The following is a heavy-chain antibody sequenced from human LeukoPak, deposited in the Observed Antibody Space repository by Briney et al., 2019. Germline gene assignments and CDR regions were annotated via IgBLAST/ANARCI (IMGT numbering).Heavy chain of an antibody. D-gene: IGHD3-10*01. Sequence: SETLSLTCTVSGGSISSSSYYWGWIRQPPGKGLEWIGSIYYSGSTYYNPSLKSRVTISVDTSKNQFSLKLSSVTAADTAVYYCARDQDYYGSGVPPAGAFDIWGQGTMVTVSS. CDR1: GGSISSSSYY. J-gene: IGHJ3*02. CDR2: IYYSGST. CDR3: ARDQDYYGSGVPPAGAFDI. V-gene: IGHV4-39*07.